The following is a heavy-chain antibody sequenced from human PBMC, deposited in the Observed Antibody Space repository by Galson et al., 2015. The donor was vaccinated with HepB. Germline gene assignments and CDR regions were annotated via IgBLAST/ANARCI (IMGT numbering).Heavy chain of an antibody. Sequence: SLRLSCAASGFTFSSYGMHWVRQAPGKGLEWVAVISYDGSNKYYADSVKGRFTISRDNSKNTLYLQMNSLRAEDAAVYYCAKDLGSSAAAYWCQGTLVTVSS. CDR1: GFTFSSYG. CDR3: AKDLGSSAAAY. D-gene: IGHD6-6*01. V-gene: IGHV3-30*18. CDR2: ISYDGSNK. J-gene: IGHJ4*02.